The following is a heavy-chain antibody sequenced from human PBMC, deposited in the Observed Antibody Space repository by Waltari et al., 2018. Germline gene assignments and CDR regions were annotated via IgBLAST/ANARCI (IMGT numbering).Heavy chain of an antibody. V-gene: IGHV3-74*03. D-gene: IGHD7-27*01. CDR2: IESDESRT. CDR1: GFTFSRYW. CDR3: VRDEPGDGLDY. Sequence: EVQLVESGGALVQPGGSLRLSCATSGFTFSRYWMHWVRQAPGKGLMWVSHIESDESRTTYADSVKGRFTISRDNAKNTVYLQMNNLRDEDTAVYYRVRDEPGDGLDYWGQGTLVTVSS. J-gene: IGHJ4*02.